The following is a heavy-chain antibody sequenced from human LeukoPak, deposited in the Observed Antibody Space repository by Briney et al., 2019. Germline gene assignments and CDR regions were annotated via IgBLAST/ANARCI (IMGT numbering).Heavy chain of an antibody. J-gene: IGHJ4*02. V-gene: IGHV3-7*01. CDR1: GFPFSSYW. D-gene: IGHD6-13*01. Sequence: PGGSLRLSCVGSGFPFSSYWMSWVRQAPGKGPEWVANIKQDGSESYYVDSVKGRFTISTDNAKNSLYLQMNTLRAEDTAVYYCARDHMAAAGYFDYWGQGTLVTVSS. CDR2: IKQDGSES. CDR3: ARDHMAAAGYFDY.